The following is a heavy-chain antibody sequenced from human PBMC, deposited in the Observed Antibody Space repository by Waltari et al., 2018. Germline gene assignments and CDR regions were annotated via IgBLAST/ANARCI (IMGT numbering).Heavy chain of an antibody. V-gene: IGHV4-61*02. CDR1: GGSISSGSYY. CDR3: ARYNNQSKYRNTGYFDY. D-gene: IGHD3-16*02. J-gene: IGHJ4*02. CDR2: IYTSGST. Sequence: QVQLQESGPGLVKPSQTLSLTCTVSGGSISSGSYYWSWIRQPAGKGLEWIGRIYTSGSTNYNPSLKSRVTISVDTSKNQFSLKLSSVTAADTAVYYCARYNNQSKYRNTGYFDYWGQGTLVTVSS.